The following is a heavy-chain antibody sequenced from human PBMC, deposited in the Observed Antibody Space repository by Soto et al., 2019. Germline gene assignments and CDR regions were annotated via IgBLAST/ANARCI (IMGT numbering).Heavy chain of an antibody. CDR2: INHSGST. Sequence: SATLSPTCAVYGVSFSCDYWSWIRQPPGKGLEWIGEINHSGSTNYNPSLKSRVTISVDTSKNQFSLKLSSVTAADTAVYYCARYIVVVVAATRASNWFDPWGQGTLVTVSS. CDR1: GVSFSCDY. V-gene: IGHV4-34*01. D-gene: IGHD2-15*01. J-gene: IGHJ5*02. CDR3: ARYIVVVVAATRASNWFDP.